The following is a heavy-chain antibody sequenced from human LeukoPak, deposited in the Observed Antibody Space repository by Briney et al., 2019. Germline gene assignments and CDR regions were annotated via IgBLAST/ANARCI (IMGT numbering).Heavy chain of an antibody. V-gene: IGHV1-69*13. CDR2: IIPIFGTA. CDR1: GGTFSSYA. CDR3: ARDRNGKVGATDY. Sequence: ASVKVSCEASGGTFSSYAISWVRQAPGQGLEWMGGIIPIFGTANYAQKFQGRVTITADESTSTAYMELSSLRSEDTAVYYCARDRNGKVGATDYWGQGTLVTVSS. D-gene: IGHD1-26*01. J-gene: IGHJ4*02.